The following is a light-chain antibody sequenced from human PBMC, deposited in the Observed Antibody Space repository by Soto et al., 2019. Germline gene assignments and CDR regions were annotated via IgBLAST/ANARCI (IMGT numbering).Light chain of an antibody. V-gene: IGKV3-20*01. CDR2: GAS. Sequence: EIVLTQSPGTLSLSPGERATLSCRASQNLSRGYLAWYQQKPGQAPRLLIYGASSRATGISDRFSGSGSGTDFTLTISRLEPEDFAVYYCQQYGNSPLFGGGTKVEIK. J-gene: IGKJ4*01. CDR3: QQYGNSPL. CDR1: QNLSRGY.